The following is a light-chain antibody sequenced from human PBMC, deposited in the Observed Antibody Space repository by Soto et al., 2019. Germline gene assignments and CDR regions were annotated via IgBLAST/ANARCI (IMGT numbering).Light chain of an antibody. CDR1: GSDIAGYNY. Sequence: QSALAQPASVSGSPGQSITISCTGTGSDIAGYNYVSWFQQHPGKAPKLMMYQVTTRPSGVSNRFSGAKSGNTASLTISGLQAEDEAEYYCSSFTSTTSLYVFGTGTKLTVL. CDR3: SSFTSTTSLYV. V-gene: IGLV2-14*01. CDR2: QVT. J-gene: IGLJ1*01.